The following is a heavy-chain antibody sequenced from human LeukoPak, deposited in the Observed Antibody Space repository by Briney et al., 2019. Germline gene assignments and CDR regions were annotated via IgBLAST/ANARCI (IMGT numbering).Heavy chain of an antibody. J-gene: IGHJ3*02. V-gene: IGHV1-8*01. CDR1: GYTFTNYD. D-gene: IGHD3-3*01. Sequence: ASVKVSCKASGYTFTNYDINWVRQATGQGLEWMGWMNPNSGNTGYGKNFQGRVTMTRDNSISTAYMEVSSLGSGDTGVYYCARRTDSNNYYAAFDIWGQGTVVIVS. CDR3: ARRTDSNNYYAAFDI. CDR2: MNPNSGNT.